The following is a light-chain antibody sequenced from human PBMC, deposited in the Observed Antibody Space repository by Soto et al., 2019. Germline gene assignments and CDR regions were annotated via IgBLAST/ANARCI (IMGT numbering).Light chain of an antibody. CDR1: SSDVGGYTY. V-gene: IGLV2-14*01. CDR3: SSFTGSSTLV. CDR2: EVG. Sequence: QSALTQPASVSGSPGQSITISCTGTSSDVGGYTYVSWYQLHPGKVPKLMIYEVGDRPSGVSNRFSGSKSGNTASLTISGLQAEDEADYYCSSFTGSSTLVFGSGTKLTVL. J-gene: IGLJ1*01.